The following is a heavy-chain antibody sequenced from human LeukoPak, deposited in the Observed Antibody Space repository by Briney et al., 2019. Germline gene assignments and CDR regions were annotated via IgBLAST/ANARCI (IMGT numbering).Heavy chain of an antibody. J-gene: IGHJ4*02. CDR3: AREGYDSGSYYKGPLYYFDY. D-gene: IGHD3-10*01. CDR2: IYSGGAT. CDR1: GFTVSSNY. Sequence: GGSLRLSCAASGFTVSSNYMSWVRQAPGKGLEWVSVIYSGGATYYTDSVKGRFTISRDNSKNTLYLQMNSLRAEDTAVYYCAREGYDSGSYYKGPLYYFDYWGQGTLVTVSS. V-gene: IGHV3-53*01.